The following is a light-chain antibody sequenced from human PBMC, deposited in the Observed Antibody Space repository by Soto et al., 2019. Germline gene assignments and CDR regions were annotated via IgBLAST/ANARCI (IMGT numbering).Light chain of an antibody. Sequence: QSALTQPASVSGSPGQTIPISCTGSSSDIGVYNYVSWYQQYPGKVPKLIIYDVSNRPSGVSNRFSGSKSGNTASLTISGLQAEDEADYYCNSHTSTNTLVFGTGTKVTVL. V-gene: IGLV2-14*03. CDR2: DVS. CDR3: NSHTSTNTLV. J-gene: IGLJ1*01. CDR1: SSDIGVYNY.